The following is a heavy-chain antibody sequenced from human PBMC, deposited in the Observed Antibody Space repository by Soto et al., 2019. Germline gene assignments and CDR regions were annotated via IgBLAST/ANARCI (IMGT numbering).Heavy chain of an antibody. D-gene: IGHD3-22*01. CDR2: ISSSSST. J-gene: IGHJ4*02. CDR3: VKGEYYYDSSGYYPFDY. CDR1: GFTFSTYS. Sequence: GGSLRLSCAASGFTFSTYSMNWVRQAPGKGLEWVSYISSSSSTHYADSVKGRFTISRDNSKSTQYLQMSSLRADDTAVYYCVKGEYYYDSSGYYPFDYWGQGTLVTVSS. V-gene: IGHV3-48*01.